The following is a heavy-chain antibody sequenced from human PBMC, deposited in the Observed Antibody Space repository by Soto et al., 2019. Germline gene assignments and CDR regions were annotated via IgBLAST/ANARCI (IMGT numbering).Heavy chain of an antibody. Sequence: GGSLRLSCVASGFTFSSHALHWVRQAPGKGLEWVTHMVSDGSKIYYSDSVKGRFTISRDNSKNTLYLQMDNLRVEDTAMYSCAREATSGATRGFWIDNWGQGTMVTVSS. D-gene: IGHD3-3*01. CDR3: AREATSGATRGFWIDN. CDR2: MVSDGSKI. V-gene: IGHV3-33*01. CDR1: GFTFSSHA. J-gene: IGHJ4*02.